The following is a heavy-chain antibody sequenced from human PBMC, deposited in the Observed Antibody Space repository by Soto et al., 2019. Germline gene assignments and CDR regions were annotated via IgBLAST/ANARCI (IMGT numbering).Heavy chain of an antibody. CDR1: GYSFTSYW. Sequence: GESLKISCKGSGYSFTSYWISWVRQMPGKGLEWMGRIDPSDSYTNYSPSFQGHVTISADKSISTAYLQWSSLKASDTDMYYCARQKRYDYVWGSYSNWGQGALVTVSS. CDR3: ARQKRYDYVWGSYSN. D-gene: IGHD3-16*01. J-gene: IGHJ4*02. CDR2: IDPSDSYT. V-gene: IGHV5-10-1*01.